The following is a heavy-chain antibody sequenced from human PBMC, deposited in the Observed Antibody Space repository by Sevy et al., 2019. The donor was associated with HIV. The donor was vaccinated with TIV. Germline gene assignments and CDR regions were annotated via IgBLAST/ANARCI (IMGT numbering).Heavy chain of an antibody. D-gene: IGHD3-9*01. CDR1: GFTLSSYW. V-gene: IGHV3-7*01. Sequence: GGSLRLSCEISGFTLSSYWMSWLRQAPGKGLEWVAIINENGSQKYHVDPVKGRFSISRDNAKKSVYLQMSSLRAEDTAVYYCARAPASGLRYFDRVYIDHWGQGTLVTVSS. CDR3: ARAPASGLRYFDRVYIDH. CDR2: INENGSQK. J-gene: IGHJ4*02.